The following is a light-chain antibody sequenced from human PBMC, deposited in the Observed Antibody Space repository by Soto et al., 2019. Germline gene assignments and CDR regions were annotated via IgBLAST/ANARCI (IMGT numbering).Light chain of an antibody. CDR3: QQRSNWPPWT. CDR1: QSVSTH. CDR2: DAS. V-gene: IGKV3-11*01. J-gene: IGKJ1*01. Sequence: VLSHSXATLYLKKREXXXXXXXASQSVSTHLAWYQHKIXQAPMLLIYDASSXASGIPARFSGSGSGKDFTLTISSLQSEDFAIYYCQQRSNWPPWTFGQGTNVDIK.